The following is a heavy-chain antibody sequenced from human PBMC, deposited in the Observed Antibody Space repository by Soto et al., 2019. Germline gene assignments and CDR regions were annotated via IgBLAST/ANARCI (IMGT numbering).Heavy chain of an antibody. Sequence: GGSLRLSCAASVFTFSSYAMSWVRQAPGKGLEWVSAISGSGGSTYYADSVKGRFTISRDNSKNTLYLQMNSLRAEDTAVYYCAKGIAAAGTGMDVWGQGTTVTVSS. V-gene: IGHV3-23*01. D-gene: IGHD6-13*01. CDR1: VFTFSSYA. CDR3: AKGIAAAGTGMDV. CDR2: ISGSGGST. J-gene: IGHJ6*02.